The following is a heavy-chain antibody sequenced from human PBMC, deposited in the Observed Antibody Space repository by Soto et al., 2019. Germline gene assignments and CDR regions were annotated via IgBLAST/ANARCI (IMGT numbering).Heavy chain of an antibody. V-gene: IGHV4-34*01. CDR2: INHSGST. D-gene: IGHD2-2*01. Sequence: SETLSLTCAVYGGSFSGYYWSWIRQPPGKGLEWIGEINHSGSTNYNPSLKSRVTISVDTSKNQFSLKLSSVTAADTAVYYCARRGYCSSTSCYSLSYYYYMDVWGKGTTVTVSS. CDR3: ARRGYCSSTSCYSLSYYYYMDV. J-gene: IGHJ6*03. CDR1: GGSFSGYY.